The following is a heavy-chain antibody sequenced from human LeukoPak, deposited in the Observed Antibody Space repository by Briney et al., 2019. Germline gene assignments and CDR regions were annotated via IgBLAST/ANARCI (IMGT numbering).Heavy chain of an antibody. V-gene: IGHV4-61*08. Sequence: SETLSLTCTVSGGSISSGGYYWSWIRQPPGKGLEWIGYIYYSGSTNYNPSLKSRVTISVDTSKNQFSLKLSSVTAADTAVYYCASVNRGIVAGAYYFDYWGQGTLVTVSS. D-gene: IGHD1-26*01. J-gene: IGHJ4*02. CDR1: GGSISSGGYY. CDR2: IYYSGST. CDR3: ASVNRGIVAGAYYFDY.